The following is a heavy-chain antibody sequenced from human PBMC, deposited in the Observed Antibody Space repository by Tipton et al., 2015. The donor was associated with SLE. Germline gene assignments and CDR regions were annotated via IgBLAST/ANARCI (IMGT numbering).Heavy chain of an antibody. CDR3: ARKELSTRRDY. D-gene: IGHD5/OR15-5a*01. Sequence: TLSLTCTVSGVSIRTPTYYWGWIRQPPGKGLEWIGTISHSGNTYSHTSLESRVTISVDTSQNQFSMSLSSVSAADTGVYYCARKELSTRRDYWGQGPLVTVSS. J-gene: IGHJ4*02. CDR2: ISHSGNT. V-gene: IGHV4-39*07. CDR1: GVSIRTPTYY.